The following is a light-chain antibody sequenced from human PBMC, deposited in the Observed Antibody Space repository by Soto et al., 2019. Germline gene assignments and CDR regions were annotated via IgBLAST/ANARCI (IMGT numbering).Light chain of an antibody. CDR2: RDG. J-gene: IGLJ3*02. V-gene: IGLV1-47*01. CDR1: TSNIGKTF. Sequence: QSLLTQPPSASGTPGQTVNISCSGSTSNIGKTFVYWYQHFPGAAPKLLIFRDGQRPSGVPARFFGSKSDTSASLAITGLRSEDEAHYYCAVWDNSMTAWVFGGGTKLTVL. CDR3: AVWDNSMTAWV.